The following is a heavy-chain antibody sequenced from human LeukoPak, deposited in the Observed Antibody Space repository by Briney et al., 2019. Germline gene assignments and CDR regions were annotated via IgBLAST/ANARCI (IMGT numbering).Heavy chain of an antibody. Sequence: GGSLRLSCAASGFIVSSNYMSWVRQAPGKGLEWVSVIYVVGSTYYADSVKGRFTISRDNSRNTLYLQMNSLRAEDTAVYYCARMYNSGWRYFDSWGQGTLVTVSS. J-gene: IGHJ4*02. V-gene: IGHV3-53*01. CDR2: IYVVGST. D-gene: IGHD6-19*01. CDR1: GFIVSSNY. CDR3: ARMYNSGWRYFDS.